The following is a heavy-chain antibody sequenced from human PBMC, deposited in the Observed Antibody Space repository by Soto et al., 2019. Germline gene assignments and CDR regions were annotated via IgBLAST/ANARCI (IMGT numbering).Heavy chain of an antibody. J-gene: IGHJ6*03. D-gene: IGHD1-7*01. CDR1: GDSVSSNSAA. V-gene: IGHV6-1*01. Sequence: QVQLQDSGPGLVKPSQTLSLTCAISGDSVSSNSAAWNWIRLSPSRGLEWLARTYYRSRWYNDYGGSVRSRITVNPDTSKNQFSLQLTSVTPEDTAVYYCAGTTSHQWYYMDVWGKGTTVTVSS. CDR2: TYYRSRWYN. CDR3: AGTTSHQWYYMDV.